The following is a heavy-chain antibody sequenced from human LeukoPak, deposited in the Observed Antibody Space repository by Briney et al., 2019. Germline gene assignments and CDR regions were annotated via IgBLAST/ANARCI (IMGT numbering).Heavy chain of an antibody. CDR1: VGSISSGNW. J-gene: IGHJ6*02. Sequence: SGTLSLTCAVSVGSISSGNWWNWVRQSPGKGLEWIGEIYHNGTLNYNPSLKSRVTISADSIKNHFSLKLTSVTAADTAVYYCATAPILRGEGGEHYKYGMDVWGQGTTVIVSS. D-gene: IGHD2-2*02. CDR2: IYHNGTL. CDR3: ATAPILRGEGGEHYKYGMDV. V-gene: IGHV4-4*02.